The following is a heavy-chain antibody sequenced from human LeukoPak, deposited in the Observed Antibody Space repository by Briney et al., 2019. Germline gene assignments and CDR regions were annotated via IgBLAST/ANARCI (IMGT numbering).Heavy chain of an antibody. V-gene: IGHV5-51*01. D-gene: IGHD4-17*01. CDR1: GYSFRSFK. Sequence: GESLKISCKGSGYSFRSFKIGWVRQMPGKGLEWMGIIYPGDSNTKYSPSFQGQVTISADKSISTAYLQWSSLKASDTAMYYCARQGATVTTEYYYYYMDVWGKGTTVTVSS. CDR3: ARQGATVTTEYYYYYMDV. CDR2: IYPGDSNT. J-gene: IGHJ6*03.